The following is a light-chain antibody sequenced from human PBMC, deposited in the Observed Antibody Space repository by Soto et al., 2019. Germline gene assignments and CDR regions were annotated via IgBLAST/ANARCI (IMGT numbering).Light chain of an antibody. CDR3: PHYNNWPIT. CDR2: GAS. J-gene: IGKJ5*01. V-gene: IGKV3-15*01. CDR1: QSVASN. Sequence: EIVMTQSPSTLSVSPGESVTLSCRSSQSVASNLAWYQQRPGQAPSLLIYGASTRALGIPARFSGSGSGTDFTLTISSLQSEDFEVYQRPHYNNWPITFGQGTRLEIK.